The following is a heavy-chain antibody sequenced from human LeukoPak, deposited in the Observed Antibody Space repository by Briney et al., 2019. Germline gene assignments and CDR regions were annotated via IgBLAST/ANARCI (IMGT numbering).Heavy chain of an antibody. CDR2: ISYSGST. CDR1: GGPISGYY. D-gene: IGHD6-19*01. J-gene: IGHJ4*02. V-gene: IGHV4-59*01. Sequence: PSETLSLTCTVPGGPISGYYWTWIRQPPGKGLEWIGYISYSGSTNYNPSLKSRVTISVDTSTNQFSLKLSSVTAADTAVYYCARESSGWYLDYWGQGTLVTVSS. CDR3: ARESSGWYLDY.